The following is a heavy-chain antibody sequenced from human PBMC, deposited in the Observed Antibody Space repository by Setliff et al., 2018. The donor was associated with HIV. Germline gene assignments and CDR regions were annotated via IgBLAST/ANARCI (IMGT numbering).Heavy chain of an antibody. Sequence: PSETLSLTCAVYGGSFSGYYWNWIRQAPRKGLEWIGESDHTARINYNPSLKSRVTMSVDTSKNQFSLKLESVTAADRGVYYCARSRLTWEIDFWGQGKLVTVSS. V-gene: IGHV4-34*01. J-gene: IGHJ4*02. D-gene: IGHD1-26*01. CDR1: GGSFSGYY. CDR3: ARSRLTWEIDF. CDR2: SDHTARI.